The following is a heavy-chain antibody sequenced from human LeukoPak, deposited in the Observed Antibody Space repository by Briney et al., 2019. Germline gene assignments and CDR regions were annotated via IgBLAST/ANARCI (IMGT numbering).Heavy chain of an antibody. D-gene: IGHD3-10*01. CDR2: IYSGGST. CDR3: AKDRGLL. Sequence: GGSLRLSCAASGFTVSSNYMSWVRQAPGKGLEWVSVIYSGGSTYYADSVKGRFTISRDNAKNSLYLQMNSLRVEDTALYYCAKDRGLLWGQGTLVTVSS. CDR1: GFTVSSNY. J-gene: IGHJ4*02. V-gene: IGHV3-53*01.